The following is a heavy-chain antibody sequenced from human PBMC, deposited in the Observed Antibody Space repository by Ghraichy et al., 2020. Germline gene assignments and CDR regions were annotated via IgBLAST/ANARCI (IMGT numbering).Heavy chain of an antibody. D-gene: IGHD5-18*01. CDR2: IIPIFGTA. J-gene: IGHJ4*02. V-gene: IGHV1-69*13. CDR3: AAGVDSYGLPDFRY. CDR1: GGTFSSYA. Sequence: SVKVSCKASGGTFSSYAISWVRQAPGQGLEWMGGIIPIFGTANYAQKFQGRVTITADESTSTAYMELSSLRSEDTAVYYCAAGVDSYGLPDFRYWGQGTLVTVSS.